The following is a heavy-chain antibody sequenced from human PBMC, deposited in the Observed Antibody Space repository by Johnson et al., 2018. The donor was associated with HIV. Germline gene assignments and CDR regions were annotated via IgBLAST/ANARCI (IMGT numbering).Heavy chain of an antibody. CDR2: ISYAGSNK. D-gene: IGHD6-19*01. J-gene: IGHJ3*02. V-gene: IGHV3-30*04. Sequence: QVQLVESGGGVDQPGRSLRLSCAASGFTFSSYAMHWVRQAPGKGLVWVAVISYAGSNKYYADSVKGRFTISRDNSKNTAYLQMNSLKTEDTAVYYCTSGKSWLAVDAFDIWGQGTMVTVSS. CDR1: GFTFSSYA. CDR3: TSGKSWLAVDAFDI.